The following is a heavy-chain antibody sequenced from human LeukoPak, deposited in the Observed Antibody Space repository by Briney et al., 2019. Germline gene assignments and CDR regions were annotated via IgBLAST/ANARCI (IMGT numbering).Heavy chain of an antibody. D-gene: IGHD4-4*01. Sequence: PGGSLRLSCAASGFTFSSYAMSWVRQAPGKGLEWVSAISGSGGSTYYADSVKGRFTISRDNSKNTLYLQMNSLRAEDTAVYYCAKDQTKGVTTTPFDPWGQGTLVTVSS. J-gene: IGHJ5*02. CDR1: GFTFSSYA. V-gene: IGHV3-23*01. CDR3: AKDQTKGVTTTPFDP. CDR2: ISGSGGST.